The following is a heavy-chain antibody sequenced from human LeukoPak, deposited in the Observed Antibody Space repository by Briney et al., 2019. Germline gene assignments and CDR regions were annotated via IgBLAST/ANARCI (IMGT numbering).Heavy chain of an antibody. CDR1: GFTFSNAW. CDR3: TTELRWELPNFDY. J-gene: IGHJ4*02. Sequence: PGGSLRLSWAASGFTFSNAWMSWVRQAPGKGLEWVGRIKSKSDGGTTDYAAPVKGRFTISRDDSKNTLYLHMDSLKSEDTAVYYCTTELRWELPNFDYWGQGTLVTVSS. D-gene: IGHD1-26*01. V-gene: IGHV3-15*01. CDR2: IKSKSDGGTT.